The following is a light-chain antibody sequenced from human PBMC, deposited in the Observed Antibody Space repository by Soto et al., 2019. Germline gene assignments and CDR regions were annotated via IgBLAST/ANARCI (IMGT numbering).Light chain of an antibody. Sequence: SYELTQPPSVSVAPGQTAIITCGGSNLQTKNVHWYQQRPGQAPVLVIYDDDDRPSGIPERFSGSNSGNLATLTLSRVEARDEADYYCQVWDSNSGAVFGGGTKLTVL. J-gene: IGLJ2*01. CDR1: NLQTKN. V-gene: IGLV3-21*02. CDR2: DDD. CDR3: QVWDSNSGAV.